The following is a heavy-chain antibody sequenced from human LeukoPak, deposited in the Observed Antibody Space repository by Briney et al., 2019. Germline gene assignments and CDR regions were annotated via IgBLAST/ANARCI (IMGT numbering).Heavy chain of an antibody. Sequence: SETLSLTCAVYGGSFSGYYWSWIRQPPGKGLEWIGEINHSGSTNYNPSLKSRVTTSVDTSKNQFSLKLSSATAADTAVYYCARVYCTNGVCSEDDYWGQGTLVTVSS. J-gene: IGHJ4*02. V-gene: IGHV4-34*01. CDR1: GGSFSGYY. CDR3: ARVYCTNGVCSEDDY. D-gene: IGHD2-8*01. CDR2: INHSGST.